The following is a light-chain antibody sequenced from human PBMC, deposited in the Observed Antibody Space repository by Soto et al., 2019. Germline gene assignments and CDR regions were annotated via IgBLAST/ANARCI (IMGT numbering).Light chain of an antibody. CDR3: QHYDKWPWT. CDR2: GAS. J-gene: IGKJ1*01. Sequence: DIVMTQSPATLSMSPGERATLSCRASQTINNNLAWNQQKPGQAPRLLIYGASTRATGIPDRFSGSGSGTDFTLTISRLPSEYFAFYYCQHYDKWPWTFGQGTKVEIK. CDR1: QTINNN. V-gene: IGKV3-15*01.